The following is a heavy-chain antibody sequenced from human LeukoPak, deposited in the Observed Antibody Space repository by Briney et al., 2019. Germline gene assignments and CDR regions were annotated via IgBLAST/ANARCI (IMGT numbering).Heavy chain of an antibody. D-gene: IGHD3-10*01. CDR1: GGSISSYY. V-gene: IGHV4-59*01. CDR3: ARDNKDYGSGSYGYYYYYYMDV. CDR2: IYYSGST. J-gene: IGHJ6*03. Sequence: SETLSLTCTVSGGSISSYYWSWIRQPPGKGLEWIGYIYYSGSTNYNPSLKSRVTISVDTSKNQFSLKLSSVTAADTAVYYCARDNKDYGSGSYGYYYYYYMDVWGKGTTVTISS.